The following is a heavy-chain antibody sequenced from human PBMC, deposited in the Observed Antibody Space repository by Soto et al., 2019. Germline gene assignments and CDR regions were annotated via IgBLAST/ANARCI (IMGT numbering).Heavy chain of an antibody. Sequence: GASVKVSCKASGYTFTSSGIGWVRQAPGQRLERMGWISAYNGNTNYAQKLQGRVTMTTDTSTSTAYMELRSLRSDDTAVYYCARDGAGGSGLYKRNYYYYYGMDVWGQGTTVTVSS. V-gene: IGHV1-18*01. CDR3: ARDGAGGSGLYKRNYYYYYGMDV. CDR1: GYTFTSSG. D-gene: IGHD3-16*01. J-gene: IGHJ6*02. CDR2: ISAYNGNT.